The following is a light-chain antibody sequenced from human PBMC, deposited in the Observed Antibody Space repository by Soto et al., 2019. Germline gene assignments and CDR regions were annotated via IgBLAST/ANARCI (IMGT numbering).Light chain of an antibody. CDR2: DAS. CDR1: RRVTSNY. V-gene: IGKV3-20*01. CDR3: KHYVSPWT. Sequence: VLTQSPGTLSVPAGDRATLSCRASRRVTSNYFAWYQQKPGQAPRLLIYDASSRATGIQDSFTGSGSGTDFTLTIDRLEPEDFAVYYCKHYVSPWTFGQGTKVDIK. J-gene: IGKJ1*01.